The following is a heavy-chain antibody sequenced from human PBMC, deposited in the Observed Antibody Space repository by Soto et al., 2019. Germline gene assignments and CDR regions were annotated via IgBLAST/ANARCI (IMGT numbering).Heavy chain of an antibody. V-gene: IGHV4-59*01. CDR2: IFYTGST. CDR1: GGSISSYY. D-gene: IGHD3-16*01. J-gene: IGHJ4*02. Sequence: SETLSLTCTVSGGSISSYYWSWIRQPPGKGLEWIGYIFYTGSTNYNPSLKSRVTISADTSKNQFSLKLSSVTAADTAVYYCARGDSQVSSVFDYWGQGMLVT. CDR3: ARGDSQVSSVFDY.